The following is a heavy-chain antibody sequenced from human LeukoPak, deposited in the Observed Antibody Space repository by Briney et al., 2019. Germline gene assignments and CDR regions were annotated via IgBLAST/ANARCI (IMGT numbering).Heavy chain of an antibody. V-gene: IGHV4-59*01. CDR3: ARLRYDSSGYRSSSYYFEY. CDR2: IYYSGST. D-gene: IGHD3-22*01. Sequence: KPSETPSLTCTVSGGSISSYYWNWIRQPPGKGLEWIGYIYYSGSTNYNPSLKSRVTISVDTSKNQFSLKLSAVTAADTAVYYCARLRYDSSGYRSSSYYFEYWGQGTLVTVSS. J-gene: IGHJ4*02. CDR1: GGSISSYY.